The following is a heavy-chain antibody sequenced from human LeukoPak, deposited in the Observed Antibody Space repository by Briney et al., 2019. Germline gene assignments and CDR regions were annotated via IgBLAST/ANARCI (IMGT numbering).Heavy chain of an antibody. CDR3: ARDVPSGWYEDY. J-gene: IGHJ4*02. CDR2: IYYSGST. Sequence: SETLSLTCTVSGGSISSYYWSWIRQPPGKGLEWIGYIYYSGSTNYNPSLKSRVTISVDTSKNQFSLKLSSVTAADTAVYYCARDVPSGWYEDYWGQGTLVTVSS. V-gene: IGHV4-59*01. D-gene: IGHD6-19*01. CDR1: GGSISSYY.